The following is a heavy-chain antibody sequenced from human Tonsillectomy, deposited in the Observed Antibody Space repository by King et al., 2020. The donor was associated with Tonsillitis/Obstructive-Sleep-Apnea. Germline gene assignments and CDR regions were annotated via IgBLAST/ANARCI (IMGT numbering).Heavy chain of an antibody. V-gene: IGHV3-74*01. Sequence: VQLVESGGGLVQPGGSLRLSCAASGFTFSSYWIHWVRQAPGKGLVWGSRINSYGSSTSYADSVKGRFTISRDNAKNTLYLQMNSLRAEDTAVYYCAREFLEWNDAFDIWGQGTMVTVSS. CDR3: AREFLEWNDAFDI. CDR1: GFTFSSYW. CDR2: INSYGSST. J-gene: IGHJ3*02. D-gene: IGHD3-3*01.